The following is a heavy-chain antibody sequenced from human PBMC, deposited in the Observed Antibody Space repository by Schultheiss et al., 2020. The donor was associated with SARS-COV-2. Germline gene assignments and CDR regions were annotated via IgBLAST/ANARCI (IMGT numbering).Heavy chain of an antibody. J-gene: IGHJ3*02. CDR1: GGTFSSYT. V-gene: IGHV1-18*01. CDR3: ARVELYYDYIWGSYRPDAFDI. Sequence: ASVKVSCKASGGTFSSYTISWVRQAPGQGLEWMGWISAYNGNTNYAQKLQGRVTMTTDTSTSTAYMELRSLRSDDTAVYYCARVELYYDYIWGSYRPDAFDIWGQGTMVTVSS. CDR2: ISAYNGNT. D-gene: IGHD3-16*02.